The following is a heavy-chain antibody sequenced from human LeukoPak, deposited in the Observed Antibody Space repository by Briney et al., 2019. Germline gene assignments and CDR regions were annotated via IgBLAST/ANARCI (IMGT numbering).Heavy chain of an antibody. D-gene: IGHD1-26*01. CDR2: INPNSGGT. J-gene: IGHJ4*02. CDR3: ARQTGVGATSWDY. Sequence: ASVKVSCKASGYTFTSYGISWVRQAPGQGLEWMGWINPNSGGTNYAQKFQGRVTMTRDTSISTAYMELSRLRSDDTAVYYCARQTGVGATSWDYWGQGTLVTVSS. V-gene: IGHV1-2*02. CDR1: GYTFTSYG.